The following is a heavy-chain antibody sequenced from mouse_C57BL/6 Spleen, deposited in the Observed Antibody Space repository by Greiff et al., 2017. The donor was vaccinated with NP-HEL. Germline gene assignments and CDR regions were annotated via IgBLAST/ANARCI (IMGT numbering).Heavy chain of an antibody. Sequence: QVQLQQSGPELVKPGASVTISCKASGYAFSSSWMNWVKQRPGKGLEWIGRIYPGDGDTNYNGKFKGNATLTADKSSSTAYMQLSSLTSEDSAVYFCARSYYNAMDYWGQGTSVTVSS. V-gene: IGHV1-82*01. D-gene: IGHD2-12*01. CDR1: GYAFSSSW. J-gene: IGHJ4*01. CDR3: ARSYYNAMDY. CDR2: IYPGDGDT.